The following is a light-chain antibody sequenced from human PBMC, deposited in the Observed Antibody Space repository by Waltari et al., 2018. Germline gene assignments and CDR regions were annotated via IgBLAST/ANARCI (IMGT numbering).Light chain of an antibody. Sequence: DIQMTQSPSSLSASVGDRVTITCRASQSISYYVNWYQHKPGKAPILLFYTASTLQSGVPSCCTGSGSGTDFTLTINSLQPEDVATYYCHQSYKGSTFGPGTKVDIK. CDR3: HQSYKGST. CDR1: QSISYY. J-gene: IGKJ3*01. V-gene: IGKV1-39*01. CDR2: TAS.